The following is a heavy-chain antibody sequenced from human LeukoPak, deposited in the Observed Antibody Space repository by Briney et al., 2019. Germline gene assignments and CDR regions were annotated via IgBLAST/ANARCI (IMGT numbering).Heavy chain of an antibody. Sequence: GGSLRLSCAASGFTFSSYWMSWVRQAPGKGLEWVANIKQDGSEKYYVDSVKGRFTISRDNAKNSLYLQMNSLRAEDTAVYYCASIPLLWFGEYIDDWGQGILVTVSS. J-gene: IGHJ4*02. CDR1: GFTFSSYW. CDR3: ASIPLLWFGEYIDD. CDR2: IKQDGSEK. D-gene: IGHD3-10*01. V-gene: IGHV3-7*01.